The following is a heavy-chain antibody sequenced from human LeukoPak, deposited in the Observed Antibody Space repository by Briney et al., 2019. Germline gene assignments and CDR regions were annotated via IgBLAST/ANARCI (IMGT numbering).Heavy chain of an antibody. V-gene: IGHV3-48*03. D-gene: IGHD3-10*01. Sequence: GGSLRLSCAASGFTCSSYEMNWVRQAPGKGLEGVSYISSSGSTIYYADSVKGRFTISRDNAKNSLYLQMNSLRAEDTAVYYCARMLWFGESEFDYWGQGTLVTVSS. CDR2: ISSSGSTI. CDR1: GFTCSSYE. J-gene: IGHJ4*02. CDR3: ARMLWFGESEFDY.